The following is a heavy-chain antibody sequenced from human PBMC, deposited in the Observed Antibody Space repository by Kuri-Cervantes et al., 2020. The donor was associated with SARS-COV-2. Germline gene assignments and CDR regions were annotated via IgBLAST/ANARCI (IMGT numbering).Heavy chain of an antibody. CDR2: IYYSGST. D-gene: IGHD3-3*01. CDR3: ATSGYYDFWSGYYFDY. J-gene: IGHJ4*02. V-gene: IGHV4-39*01. CDR1: GGSISSSSYY. Sequence: SETLSLTCTVSGGSISSSSYYWGWIRQPPGKGLEWIGSIYYSGSTYYNPSLKSRVTISVGTSKNQFSLKLSSVTAADTAVYYCATSGYYDFWSGYYFDYWGQGTLVTVSS.